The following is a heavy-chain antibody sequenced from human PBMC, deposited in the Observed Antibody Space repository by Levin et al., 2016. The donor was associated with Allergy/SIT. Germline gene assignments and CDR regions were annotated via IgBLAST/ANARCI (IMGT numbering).Heavy chain of an antibody. J-gene: IGHJ6*02. Sequence: GESLKISCAASGFTFSSYGVYWVRQTPDKGLEWVTLISSDGTNRYYTDSVKGRFIISRDNSKNTVYLQMNYLRAEDTALYYCARDLSRDNPDHYGMDVWGQGTTVTVSS. CDR1: GFTFSSYG. CDR2: ISSDGTNR. V-gene: IGHV3-30*03. CDR3: ARDLSRDNPDHYGMDV. D-gene: IGHD1-14*01.